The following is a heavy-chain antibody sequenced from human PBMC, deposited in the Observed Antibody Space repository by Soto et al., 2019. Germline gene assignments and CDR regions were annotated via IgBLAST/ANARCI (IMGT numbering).Heavy chain of an antibody. Sequence: PGGSLRLSCAASGFTFSSYWMHWVRQAPGKGLLWVSRIKSDGSSTKYADSVKGRFTVSRDNAKNTLYLQMNSLRAEDTAVYYCARGSPVHFDYWGQGTLVTVSS. CDR1: GFTFSSYW. V-gene: IGHV3-74*03. CDR3: ARGSPVHFDY. J-gene: IGHJ4*02. CDR2: IKSDGSST.